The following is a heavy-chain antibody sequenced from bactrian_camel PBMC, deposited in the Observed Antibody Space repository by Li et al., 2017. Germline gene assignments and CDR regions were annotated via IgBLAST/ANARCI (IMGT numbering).Heavy chain of an antibody. CDR3: AADWRYSRCRQLTADFDH. D-gene: IGHD1*01. V-gene: IGHV3S53*01. CDR1: GYTYMAAA. CDR2: IYTGGNFP. Sequence: QVQLVESGGGSVQVGGSLTLSCVASGYTYMAAAMAWFRQSPGKEREGVAAIYTGGNFPVYATSVQGRFTISEDKAKSSVVLQMNGLKPGDTATYYCAADWRYSRCRQLTADFDHWGQGTQVTVS. J-gene: IGHJ6*01.